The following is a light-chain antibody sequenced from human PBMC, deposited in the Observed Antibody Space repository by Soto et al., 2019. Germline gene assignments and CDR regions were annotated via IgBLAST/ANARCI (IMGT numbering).Light chain of an antibody. J-gene: IGKJ1*01. CDR2: GAS. CDR3: QQYGSSPWT. CDR1: QSVSSSY. Sequence: EVVFTQSPGTLSLSPGERATLSCRAIQSVSSSYLAWYQQKPGQAPRLLIYGASSRATGIPDRFSGSGSGTDFTLTISRLEPEDFAVYYCQQYGSSPWTFGQGTKVDI. V-gene: IGKV3-20*01.